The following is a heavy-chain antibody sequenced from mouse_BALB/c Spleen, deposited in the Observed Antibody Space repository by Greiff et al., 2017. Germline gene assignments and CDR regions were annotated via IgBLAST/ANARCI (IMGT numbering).Heavy chain of an antibody. CDR2: INPSNGGT. CDR3: TRSDYGSSGDY. V-gene: IGHV1S81*02. J-gene: IGHJ2*01. CDR1: GYTFTSYY. D-gene: IGHD1-1*01. Sequence: VQLQQSGAELVKPGASVKLSCKASGYTFTSYYMYWVKQRPGQGLEWIGEINPSNGGTNFNEKFKSKATLTVDKSSSTAYMQLSSLTSEDSAVYYCTRSDYGSSGDYWGQGTTLTVSS.